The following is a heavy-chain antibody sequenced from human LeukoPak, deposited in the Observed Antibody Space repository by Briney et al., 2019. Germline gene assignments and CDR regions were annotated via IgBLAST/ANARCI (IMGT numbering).Heavy chain of an antibody. J-gene: IGHJ4*02. Sequence: GGSLRLSCAASGFTFSSNAMHWVRQAPGKGLEWVAVISYDGSKTYYADSVKGRFTISRDNSESTLYLQMNSLRPEDTAVYYCAREKYAGYYFDGWGQGTLVTVSS. CDR2: ISYDGSKT. D-gene: IGHD2-8*01. CDR1: GFTFSSNA. CDR3: AREKYAGYYFDG. V-gene: IGHV3-30-3*01.